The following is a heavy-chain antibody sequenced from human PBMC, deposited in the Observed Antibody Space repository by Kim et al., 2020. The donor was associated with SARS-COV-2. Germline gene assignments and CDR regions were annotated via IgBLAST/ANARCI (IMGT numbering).Heavy chain of an antibody. CDR3: AREADSSGYYYRSSPIGY. Sequence: SETLSLTCTVSGGSISSGGYYWSWIRQHPGKGLEWIGYIYYSGSTYYNPSLKSRVTISVDTSKNQFSLKLSSVTAADTAVYYCAREADSSGYYYRSSPIGYWGQGTLVTVSS. J-gene: IGHJ4*02. CDR2: IYYSGST. D-gene: IGHD3-22*01. V-gene: IGHV4-31*03. CDR1: GGSISSGGYY.